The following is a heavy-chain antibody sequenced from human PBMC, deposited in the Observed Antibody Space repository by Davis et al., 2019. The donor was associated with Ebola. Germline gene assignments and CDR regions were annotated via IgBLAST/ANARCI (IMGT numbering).Heavy chain of an antibody. CDR2: FYTDERT. J-gene: IGHJ6*02. CDR3: ARSFGLPYYYYGMDV. Sequence: GGSLRLSCAASGFTFSSYSMNWVRQAPGKGPEWVAVFYTDERTYYADSVKGRFTISRDNSKNTLYLQMNSLRAEDTAVYYCARSFGLPYYYYGMDVWGQGTTVTVSS. V-gene: IGHV3-53*05. D-gene: IGHD3-3*01. CDR1: GFTFSSYS.